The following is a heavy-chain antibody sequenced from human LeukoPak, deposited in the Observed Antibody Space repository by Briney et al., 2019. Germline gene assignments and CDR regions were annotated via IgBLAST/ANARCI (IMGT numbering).Heavy chain of an antibody. D-gene: IGHD1-26*01. CDR1: GYTFTSYG. CDR3: ARDEGEPGWFDY. J-gene: IGHJ4*02. V-gene: IGHV1-18*01. CDR2: ISAYNGNT. Sequence: ASVKVSCEASGYTFTSYGISWVRRAPGQGLEWMGWISAYNGNTNYAQKLQGRVTMTTDTSTSTAYMELRSLRSDDTAVYYCARDEGEPGWFDYWGQGTLVTVSS.